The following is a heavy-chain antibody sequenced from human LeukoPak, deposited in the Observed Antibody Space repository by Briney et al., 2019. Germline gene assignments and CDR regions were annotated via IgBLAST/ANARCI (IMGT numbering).Heavy chain of an antibody. J-gene: IGHJ4*02. CDR1: GFTFSSYA. V-gene: IGHV3-23*01. CDR2: ISGSGDNT. CDR3: AKDRSSLTGCSNN. Sequence: GGSLRLSCVASGFTFSSYAMTWVRQAPGQGLVWVSGISGSGDNTYYADSAKGRFTISRDNSKNTLFLQMNSLRAEDTAVYYCAKDRSSLTGCSNNWGPGTLFTVSS. D-gene: IGHD2-2*01.